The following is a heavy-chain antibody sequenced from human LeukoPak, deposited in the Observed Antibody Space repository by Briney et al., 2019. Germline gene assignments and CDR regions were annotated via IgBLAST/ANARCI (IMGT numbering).Heavy chain of an antibody. CDR2: IIPIFGTA. CDR1: GGTFSSYA. Sequence: SVKVSCKASGGTFSSYAISWVRQAPGQGLEWMGGIIPIFGTANYAQKFQGRVTITTDESTRTAYMELSSLRSEDTAVCYCARGDTAMVNYYYYYMDVWGKGTTVTVSS. J-gene: IGHJ6*03. D-gene: IGHD5-18*01. V-gene: IGHV1-69*05. CDR3: ARGDTAMVNYYYYYMDV.